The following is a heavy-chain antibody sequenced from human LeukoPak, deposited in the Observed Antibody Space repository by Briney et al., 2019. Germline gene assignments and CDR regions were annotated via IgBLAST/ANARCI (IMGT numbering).Heavy chain of an antibody. CDR1: GFTFSSYW. D-gene: IGHD1-1*01. Sequence: PGGSLRLSCAASGFTFSSYWMNWVRQAPGKGLEWVANIKQDGSEKYYVDSVKGRFTISRDNAKNSLYLQMNSLRAEDTAVYYCARVLRGYNWNDLMRFDSWGQGTLVTVSS. J-gene: IGHJ5*01. V-gene: IGHV3-7*01. CDR2: IKQDGSEK. CDR3: ARVLRGYNWNDLMRFDS.